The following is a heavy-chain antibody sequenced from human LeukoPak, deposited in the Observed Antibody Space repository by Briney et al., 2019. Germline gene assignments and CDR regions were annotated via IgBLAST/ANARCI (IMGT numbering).Heavy chain of an antibody. CDR1: GFSLTTYG. CDR3: ARDGGSGIDY. Sequence: PGRSLRLSCAASGFSLTTYGTHWLRQAPGKGLEWVAVIWYDGSKKFYGASVKGRFTVSRDTSENTMYLQMNTLRAEDTAVYYCARDGGSGIDYWGQGTLVTVYS. V-gene: IGHV3-33*01. D-gene: IGHD3-10*01. CDR2: IWYDGSKK. J-gene: IGHJ4*02.